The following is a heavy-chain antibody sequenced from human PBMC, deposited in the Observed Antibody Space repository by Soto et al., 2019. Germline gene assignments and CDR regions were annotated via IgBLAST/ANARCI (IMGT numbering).Heavy chain of an antibody. Sequence: SVKVSCKASGGTFSSYAISWVRQAPGQGLEWMGGIIPIFGTANYAQKFQGRVTITADESTSTAYMELSSLRSEDTAVYYCASLPNYYDSSGYSLNWGQGPLVTVSS. V-gene: IGHV1-69*13. CDR1: GGTFSSYA. CDR3: ASLPNYYDSSGYSLN. CDR2: IIPIFGTA. J-gene: IGHJ4*02. D-gene: IGHD3-22*01.